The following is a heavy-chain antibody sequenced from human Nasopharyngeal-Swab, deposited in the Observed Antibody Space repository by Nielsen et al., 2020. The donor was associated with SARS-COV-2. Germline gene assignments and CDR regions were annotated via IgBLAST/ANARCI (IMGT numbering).Heavy chain of an antibody. V-gene: IGHV3-73*01. CDR1: GFTFSGSA. CDR3: TRPIYCSSTSCSDV. J-gene: IGHJ6*04. D-gene: IGHD2-2*01. CDR2: IRSKANSYAT. Sequence: LRLSCAASGFTFSGSAMHWVRQASGKGLEWVGRIRSKANSYATAYAASVKGRFTISRDDSKNTAYLQMNSLKTEDTAVYYCTRPIYCSSTSCSDVWGKGTTVTVSS.